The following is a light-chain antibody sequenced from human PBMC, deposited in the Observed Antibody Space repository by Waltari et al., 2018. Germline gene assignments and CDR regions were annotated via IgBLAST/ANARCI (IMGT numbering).Light chain of an antibody. J-gene: IGKJ4*01. CDR1: QGISSY. CDR2: AAS. Sequence: DIQLTQSPSFLSASVGDRVTITCRASQGISSYLTWYQQKPGKAPKLLIYAASTLQSWVPSRCSGSGSGTEFTLTISSLQPEDFATYYCQQLNSYLPLTFGGGTKVEIK. V-gene: IGKV1-9*01. CDR3: QQLNSYLPLT.